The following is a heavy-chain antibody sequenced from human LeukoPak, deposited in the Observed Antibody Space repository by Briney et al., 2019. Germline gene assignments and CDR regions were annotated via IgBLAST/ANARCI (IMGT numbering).Heavy chain of an antibody. CDR3: ARLGIAAAGLLFDY. J-gene: IGHJ4*02. D-gene: IGHD6-13*01. CDR1: GGSISSSSYY. CDR2: IYYSGST. Sequence: QSSETLSLTCTVSGGSISSSSYYWGWIRQPPGKGLEWIGSIYYSGSTYYNPSLKSRVTISVDTSKNQFSLKLSSVTAADTAVYYCARLGIAAAGLLFDYWGQGTLVTVSS. V-gene: IGHV4-39*07.